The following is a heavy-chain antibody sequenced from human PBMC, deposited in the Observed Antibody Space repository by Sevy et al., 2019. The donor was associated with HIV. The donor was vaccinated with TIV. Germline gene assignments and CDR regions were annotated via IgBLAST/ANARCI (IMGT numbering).Heavy chain of an antibody. CDR3: AGGYTQTAAFDY. Sequence: SETLSLTCTVSGGSITSDYWSWIRQPPGKGLEWIGYMFYRGSTNYSPSLKSRVTISVDTSKSQFSLKLSSVTAADTAVYYCAGGYTQTAAFDYWGQGTLVTVSS. CDR1: GGSITSDY. V-gene: IGHV4-59*01. J-gene: IGHJ4*02. D-gene: IGHD6-25*01. CDR2: MFYRGST.